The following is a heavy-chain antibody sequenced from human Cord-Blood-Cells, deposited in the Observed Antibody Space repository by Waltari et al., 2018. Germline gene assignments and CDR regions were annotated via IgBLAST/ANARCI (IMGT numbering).Heavy chain of an antibody. CDR1: GGSFSGYY. Sequence: QVQLQQWGAGLLKPSETLSLTCAVYGGSFSGYYWSWIRQPPGKGLEWIGEINHSGSTNYNPSLKSRVTISVDTSKNQFSLKLSSVTAADTAVYYCARGSSSWYFDYWGQGTLVTFSS. CDR3: ARGSSSWYFDY. J-gene: IGHJ4*02. CDR2: INHSGST. V-gene: IGHV4-34*01. D-gene: IGHD6-13*01.